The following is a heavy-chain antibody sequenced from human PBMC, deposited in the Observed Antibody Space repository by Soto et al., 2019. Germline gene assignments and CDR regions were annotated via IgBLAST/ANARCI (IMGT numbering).Heavy chain of an antibody. CDR3: ARGMLGYCSSTSCLNWFDP. D-gene: IGHD2-2*01. CDR2: IYYSGST. J-gene: IGHJ5*02. CDR1: GGSISSGGYY. V-gene: IGHV4-31*03. Sequence: SETLSLTCTVSGGSISSGGYYWSWIRQHPGKGLEWIGYIYYSGSTYYNPSLKSRVTISVDTSKNQFSLKLSSVTAADTAVYYCARGMLGYCSSTSCLNWFDPWGQGNLVTFSS.